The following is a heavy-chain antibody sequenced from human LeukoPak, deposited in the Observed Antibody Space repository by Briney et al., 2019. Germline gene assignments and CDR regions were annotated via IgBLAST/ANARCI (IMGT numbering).Heavy chain of an antibody. V-gene: IGHV6-1*01. D-gene: IGHD6-19*01. Sequence: SQTLSLTCAMSLDRASGIIASSGSARQSPSRGLEWLGRTYYRSKWYNDYALSVKSRITINPDTSKNQFSLQLNSVTPEDTAVYYCARNSAYSSGWYGDPKYNWFDPWGQGTLVTVSS. CDR1: LDRASGIIAS. CDR3: ARNSAYSSGWYGDPKYNWFDP. J-gene: IGHJ5*02. CDR2: TYYRSKWYN.